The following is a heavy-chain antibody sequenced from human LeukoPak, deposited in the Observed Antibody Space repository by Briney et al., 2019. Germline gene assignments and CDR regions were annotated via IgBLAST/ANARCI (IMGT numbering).Heavy chain of an antibody. V-gene: IGHV3-33*06. J-gene: IGHJ4*02. CDR3: AKDPTTATPTGYFDY. D-gene: IGHD4-17*01. Sequence: GGSLRLSCAASGFTFSSYGMHWVRQAPGKGLEWVAVIWYDGSNKYYADSVKGRFTISRDNSKNTLYLQMNSLRAEDTAVYYCAKDPTTATPTGYFDYWGQGTLVTVSS. CDR1: GFTFSSYG. CDR2: IWYDGSNK.